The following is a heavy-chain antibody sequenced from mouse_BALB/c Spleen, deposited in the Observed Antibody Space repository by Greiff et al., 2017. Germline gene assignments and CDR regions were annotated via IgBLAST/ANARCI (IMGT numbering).Heavy chain of an antibody. CDR2: ISNGGGST. J-gene: IGHJ1*01. Sequence: DVMLVESGRGLVQPGGSLKLSCAASGFTFTSYTMSWVRQTPEKRLEWVAYISNGGGSTYYTDTVKGRFTISSDNAKNTLYLKMSSLKSEDTAMYYCARGGCSSYPYWCFDGWGEGTPVTVSA. CDR1: GFTFTSYT. V-gene: IGHV5-12-2*01. CDR3: ARGGCSSYPYWCFDG. D-gene: IGHD1-1*01.